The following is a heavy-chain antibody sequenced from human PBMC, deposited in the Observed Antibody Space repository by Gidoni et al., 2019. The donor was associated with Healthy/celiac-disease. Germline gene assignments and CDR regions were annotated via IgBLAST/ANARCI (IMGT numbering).Heavy chain of an antibody. CDR3: TTDILVAGGVPLTYQDAFDI. V-gene: IGHV3-15*01. CDR1: GFTFSNAW. CDR2: IKSKTDGGTT. D-gene: IGHD3-16*01. Sequence: EVQLVESGGGLVKPGGSLRLSCAASGFTFSNAWMSWVRQAPGKGLEWVGRIKSKTDGGTTDYAAPVKGRFTISRDDSKNTLYLQMNSLKTEDTAVYYCTTDILVAGGVPLTYQDAFDIWGQGTMVTVSS. J-gene: IGHJ3*02.